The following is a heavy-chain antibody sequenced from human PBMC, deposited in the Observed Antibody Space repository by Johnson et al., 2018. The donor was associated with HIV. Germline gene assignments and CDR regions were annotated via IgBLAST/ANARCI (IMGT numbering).Heavy chain of an antibody. CDR2: IRYDGSNK. CDR1: GFTFSSYG. Sequence: QVQLVESGGGVVQPGGSLRLSCAASGFTFSSYGMHWVRQDPGKGLEWVSFIRYDGSNKYYADYVKGRFTISRDNSKNTLYLQMNSLRAEDTAVYYCAKDERQMGGWSHAFDIWGQGTMVTVSS. D-gene: IGHD3-16*01. J-gene: IGHJ3*02. CDR3: AKDERQMGGWSHAFDI. V-gene: IGHV3-30*02.